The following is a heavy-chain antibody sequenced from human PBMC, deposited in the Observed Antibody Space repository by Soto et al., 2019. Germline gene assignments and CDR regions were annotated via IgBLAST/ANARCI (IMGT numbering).Heavy chain of an antibody. CDR2: IYYSGNT. V-gene: IGHV4-59*01. CDR1: GGSISTYY. J-gene: IGHJ4*02. Sequence: SETLSLTCTVSGGSISTYYWNWIRQPPGRGLEWIGYIYYSGNTNYNPSLKSRVTMSVDTSKNQFSLKLRSVTAADTAVYYCARVSGGDYDRHFDYSGQVTLVTVSS. CDR3: ARVSGGDYDRHFDY. D-gene: IGHD4-17*01.